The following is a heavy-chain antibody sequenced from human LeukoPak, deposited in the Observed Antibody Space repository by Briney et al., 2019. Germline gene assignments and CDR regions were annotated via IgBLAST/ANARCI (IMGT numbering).Heavy chain of an antibody. CDR3: ASFYHYGMDV. CDR2: IYSGGST. D-gene: IGHD3-16*02. CDR1: GGSISSYY. Sequence: ETLSLTCTVSGGSISSYYWSWIRQPPGKGLEWVSVIYSGGSTYYADSVKGRFTISRDNSKNTLYFQMNSLRAEDTAVYYCASFYHYGMDVWGQGTTVTVSS. J-gene: IGHJ6*02. V-gene: IGHV3-66*01.